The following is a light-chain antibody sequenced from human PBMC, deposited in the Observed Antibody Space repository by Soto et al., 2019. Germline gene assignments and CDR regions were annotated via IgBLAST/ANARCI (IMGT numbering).Light chain of an antibody. J-gene: IGLJ2*01. Sequence: QTVVTQEPSVTVSPGGTVTLTCGSTTGPVTSGHYPYWLQQKPGQAPTTLIYDTDNKNSWTPARFAGSILGGKAVLTLSGAQPEDEADYYCLLAYSGTRVLFGAVTNLTVL. CDR3: LLAYSGTRVL. CDR1: TGPVTSGHY. CDR2: DTD. V-gene: IGLV7-46*01.